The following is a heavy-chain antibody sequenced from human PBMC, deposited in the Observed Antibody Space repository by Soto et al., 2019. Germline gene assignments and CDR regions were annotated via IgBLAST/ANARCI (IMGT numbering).Heavy chain of an antibody. D-gene: IGHD6-13*01. CDR2: ISHTDRLT. J-gene: IGHJ5*02. Sequence: ESGGDLVQPGGSLRLSCVGSGFTFSYYEMNWVRQAPGKGLERVAFISHTDRLTHYPDSVKGRFTISRDNAQNSLYLGMTSLRVEDTGVYYCARDTGRASADLWGQGTLVTVSS. V-gene: IGHV3-48*03. CDR1: GFTFSYYE. CDR3: ARDTGRASADL.